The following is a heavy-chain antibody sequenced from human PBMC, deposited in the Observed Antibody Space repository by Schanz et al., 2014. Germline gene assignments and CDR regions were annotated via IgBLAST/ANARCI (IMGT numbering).Heavy chain of an antibody. CDR3: ARELRLEYYFDY. Sequence: QVQWVQSGADVKKPGASVKVSCKASGFTLTSHFMHWVRQAPGQGLEWMGRINPNSGGTNYAQKFQGRVTMTRDTSISTAYMELSSLRSDDTAVYYCARELRLEYYFDYWGQGTQVTVSS. J-gene: IGHJ4*02. CDR2: INPNSGGT. D-gene: IGHD4-17*01. CDR1: GFTLTSHF. V-gene: IGHV1-2*02.